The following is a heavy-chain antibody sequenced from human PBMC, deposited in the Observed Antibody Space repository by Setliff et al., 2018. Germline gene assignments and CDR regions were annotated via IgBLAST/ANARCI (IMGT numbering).Heavy chain of an antibody. CDR2: IYHSGSI. D-gene: IGHD2-21*01. J-gene: IGHJ6*03. Sequence: PSETLSLTCTVSGGSISSSNWWTWVRQPPGKGLEWIGEIYHSGSINYNPSLKSRVTMSVDKSKNQFPLKLTSVTAADTAVYYCARGLEGEDYFYYMDVWGKGNTVTVSS. CDR1: GGSISSSNW. V-gene: IGHV4-4*02. CDR3: ARGLEGEDYFYYMDV.